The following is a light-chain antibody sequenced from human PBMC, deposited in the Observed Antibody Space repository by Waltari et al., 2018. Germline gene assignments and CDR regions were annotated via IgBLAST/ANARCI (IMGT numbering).Light chain of an antibody. CDR2: WAS. J-gene: IGKJ1*01. CDR3: QQYYDIPWT. Sequence: DIVMTQSPDSLAVSLGERATINCKSSQSVLFNFNNKNYLGWYQHKPGRPPKPLIYWASTRESGVPDRFSGSGSGTDFTLTISSLQAEDVAVYYCQQYYDIPWTFGQGTKVEIK. V-gene: IGKV4-1*01. CDR1: QSVLFNFNNKNY.